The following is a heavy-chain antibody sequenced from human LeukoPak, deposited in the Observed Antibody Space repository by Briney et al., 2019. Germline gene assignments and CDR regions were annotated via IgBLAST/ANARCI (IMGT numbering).Heavy chain of an antibody. D-gene: IGHD2-15*01. V-gene: IGHV3-7*01. CDR3: ARDPYCSGGSCGRSYFDY. Sequence: GGSLRLSCAASGFTFSSYGMHWVRQAPGKGLEWVANIKQDGSEKYYVDSVKGRFTISRDNAKNSLYLQMNSLRAEDTAVYYCARDPYCSGGSCGRSYFDYWGQGTLVTVSS. CDR2: IKQDGSEK. J-gene: IGHJ4*02. CDR1: GFTFSSYG.